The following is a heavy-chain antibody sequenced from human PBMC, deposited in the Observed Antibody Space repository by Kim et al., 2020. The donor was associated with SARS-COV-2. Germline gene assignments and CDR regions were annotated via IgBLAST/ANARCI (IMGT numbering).Heavy chain of an antibody. V-gene: IGHV4-34*01. J-gene: IGHJ4*02. CDR3: ARGLAMVRGVIRPFDY. Sequence: SETLSLTCAVYGGSFSGYYWSWIRQPPGKGLEWIGEINHSGSTNYNPSLKSRVTISVDTSKNQFSLKLSSVTAADTAVYYCARGLAMVRGVIRPFDYWGQGTLVTVSS. CDR1: GGSFSGYY. D-gene: IGHD3-10*01. CDR2: INHSGST.